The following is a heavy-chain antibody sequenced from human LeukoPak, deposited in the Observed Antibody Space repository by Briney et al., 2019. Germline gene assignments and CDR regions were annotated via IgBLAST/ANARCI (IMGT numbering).Heavy chain of an antibody. Sequence: GGSLRLSCTASGFAIDEHGMSWVRQVPGKGLEWVSGINWSGGSTGYADPLRGRFTISRDNAKNSLYLQMDSLRAEDTALYYCARAPITSPFYFDYWGQETLVTVSS. CDR1: GFAIDEHG. D-gene: IGHD2-2*01. V-gene: IGHV3-20*04. J-gene: IGHJ4*02. CDR3: ARAPITSPFYFDY. CDR2: INWSGGST.